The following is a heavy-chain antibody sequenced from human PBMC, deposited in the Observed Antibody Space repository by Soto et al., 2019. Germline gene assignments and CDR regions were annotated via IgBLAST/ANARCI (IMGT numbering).Heavy chain of an antibody. J-gene: IGHJ6*02. V-gene: IGHV3-23*01. Sequence: GGSLRLSCTASGFTFSDYAMTWVRQAPGKGLEWVSAIADIGRPTHYADPVKGRFTISRDNSKNTLYLQMNSLRAEDTAVYYCARDFNIGGMDVWGQGTTVTVSS. D-gene: IGHD5-12*01. CDR1: GFTFSDYA. CDR3: ARDFNIGGMDV. CDR2: IADIGRPT.